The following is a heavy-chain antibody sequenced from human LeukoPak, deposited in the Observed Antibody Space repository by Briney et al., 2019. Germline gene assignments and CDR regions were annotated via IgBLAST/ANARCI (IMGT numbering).Heavy chain of an antibody. D-gene: IGHD3-10*01. J-gene: IGHJ4*02. CDR3: AKALLSYYTFFDY. Sequence: GGSLRLSCAASGYTFSSVGMSWVRQAPGKGLEWVSTISGTGDTTYYADSVKGRFTISRDNSKNTLYLQMNSLRAEDTAVYYCAKALLSYYTFFDYWGQGTLVTASS. V-gene: IGHV3-23*01. CDR1: GYTFSSVG. CDR2: ISGTGDTT.